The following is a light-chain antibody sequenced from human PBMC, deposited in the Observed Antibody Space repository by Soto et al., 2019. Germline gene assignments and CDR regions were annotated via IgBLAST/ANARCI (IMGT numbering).Light chain of an antibody. CDR2: RNN. CDR3: AAWDDSLSGPWV. V-gene: IGLV1-47*01. Sequence: QAVVTQPPSASGTPGQRVTISCSGSGSNIGSNYVYWYQQLPGTAPKLLIYRNNQRPSGVPDRFSGSKSGTSASLAISRLRSEDEADYYCAAWDDSLSGPWVFGGGTKLTVL. J-gene: IGLJ3*02. CDR1: GSNIGSNY.